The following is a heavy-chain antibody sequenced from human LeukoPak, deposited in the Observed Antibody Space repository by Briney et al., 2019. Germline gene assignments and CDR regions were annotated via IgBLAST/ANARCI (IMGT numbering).Heavy chain of an antibody. CDR3: ARVTGYVIEDYFDY. CDR1: GGSISSSNW. J-gene: IGHJ4*02. CDR2: IYHSGST. V-gene: IGHV4-4*02. Sequence: PSGTLSLTCAVSGGSISSSNWWSWVRQPPGKGLEWIGEIYHSGSTNYNPSLKSRVTISVDKSKNQFSLKLSSVTAADTAMYYCARVTGYVIEDYFDYWGQGALVTVSS. D-gene: IGHD3-22*01.